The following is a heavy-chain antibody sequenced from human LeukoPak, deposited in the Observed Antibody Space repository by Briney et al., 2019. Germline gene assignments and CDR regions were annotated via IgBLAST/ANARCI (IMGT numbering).Heavy chain of an antibody. CDR2: IDYTGST. Sequence: SETLSLTCTVSGGSISNYYWNWIRQPPGQGLEWIGYIDYTGSTYSNSSLKSRVTMSVDTSKNQFSLKLNSVTAADTAVYYCARAGYSYGTGYYFDYWGQGTLVTVSS. CDR1: GGSISNYY. J-gene: IGHJ4*02. D-gene: IGHD5-18*01. CDR3: ARAGYSYGTGYYFDY. V-gene: IGHV4-59*01.